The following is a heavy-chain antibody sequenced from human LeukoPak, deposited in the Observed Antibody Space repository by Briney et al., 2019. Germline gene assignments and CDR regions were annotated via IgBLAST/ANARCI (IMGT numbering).Heavy chain of an antibody. CDR1: GLTFSSYG. CDR3: AKLED. Sequence: GGSLRLSCVASGLTFSSYGMSWVRQAPGKGLEWVSSISGRGTSTFYADSVKGRFTISRDNSKYTVYLQLSNLRVADTAVYYCAKLEDWGQGTLVAVSS. CDR2: ISGRGTST. V-gene: IGHV3-23*05. J-gene: IGHJ4*02. D-gene: IGHD1-1*01.